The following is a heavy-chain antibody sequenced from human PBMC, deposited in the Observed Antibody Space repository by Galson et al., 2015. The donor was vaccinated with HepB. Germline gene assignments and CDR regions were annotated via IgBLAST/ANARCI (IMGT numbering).Heavy chain of an antibody. J-gene: IGHJ6*02. D-gene: IGHD3-22*01. V-gene: IGHV3-74*01. Sequence: SLRLSCAASGFTFSNYWMHWVRQAPGKGLVWVSRINMDERSTTYADSVKGRFTISRDSAKLYLQMNSLRAEDTAVYFCVREYYDDDDYYYYGMDVWGQGTTVTVSS. CDR3: VREYYDDDDYYYYGMDV. CDR1: GFTFSNYW. CDR2: INMDERST.